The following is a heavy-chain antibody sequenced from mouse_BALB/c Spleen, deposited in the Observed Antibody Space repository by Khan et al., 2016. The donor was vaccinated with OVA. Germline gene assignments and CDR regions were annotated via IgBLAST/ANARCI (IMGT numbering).Heavy chain of an antibody. CDR1: GYTFTDYY. CDR3: ARSGTGSFAY. CDR2: IYPGSGNT. J-gene: IGHJ3*01. Sequence: QVRLQQSGAELARPGASVKLSCKASGYTFTDYYLNWVKQRTGQGLEWIGDIYPGSGNTYYNERFKGKATLTADKSSSTAYMQLSSLTSGDSAVYFCARSGTGSFAYWGQGTLVTVSA. V-gene: IGHV1-77*01. D-gene: IGHD4-1*01.